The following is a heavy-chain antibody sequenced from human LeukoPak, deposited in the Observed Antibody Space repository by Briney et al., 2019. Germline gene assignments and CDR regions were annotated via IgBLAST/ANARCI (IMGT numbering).Heavy chain of an antibody. CDR1: GFTFSDYY. Sequence: GGSLRLSCAASGFTFSDYYMTWIRQAPGKGLEWVSAISGSGGSTYYADSVKGRFTISRDNSKNTLYLQMNSLRAEDTAVYYCAKTRRYCSSTSCPGPFDYWGQGTLVTVSS. J-gene: IGHJ4*02. V-gene: IGHV3-23*01. CDR3: AKTRRYCSSTSCPGPFDY. D-gene: IGHD2-2*01. CDR2: ISGSGGST.